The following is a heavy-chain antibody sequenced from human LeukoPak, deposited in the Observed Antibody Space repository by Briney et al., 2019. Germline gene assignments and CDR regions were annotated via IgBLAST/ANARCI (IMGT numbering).Heavy chain of an antibody. CDR1: GGSFSGYY. J-gene: IGHJ5*02. CDR3: AGDPTVSGYDH. D-gene: IGHD5-12*01. CDR2: INHSGST. V-gene: IGHV4-34*01. Sequence: SETLSLTCAVYGGSFSGYYWSWIRQPPGKGLEWIGEINHSGSTNYNPSLKSRVTISVDTSKNQFSLKLSSVTAADTAVYYCAGDPTVSGYDHWGQGTLVTVSS.